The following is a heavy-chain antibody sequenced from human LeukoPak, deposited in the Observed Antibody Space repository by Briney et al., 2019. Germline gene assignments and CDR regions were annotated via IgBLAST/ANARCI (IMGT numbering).Heavy chain of an antibody. Sequence: GESLKISCKGSGYSFTSYWIGWVRQMPGKGLEWMGIIYPGDSDTRYSPSFQGQVTISADKSISTAYLQWSSLKASDTAMYYCARQSYYYDSSGYYSAGRFDYWGQGTLVTVSS. V-gene: IGHV5-51*01. CDR3: ARQSYYYDSSGYYSAGRFDY. J-gene: IGHJ4*02. CDR1: GYSFTSYW. D-gene: IGHD3-22*01. CDR2: IYPGDSDT.